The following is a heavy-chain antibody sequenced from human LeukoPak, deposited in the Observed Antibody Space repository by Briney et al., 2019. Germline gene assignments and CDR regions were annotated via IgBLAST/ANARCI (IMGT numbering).Heavy chain of an antibody. CDR2: VDPEDGET. CDR3: ARVLPLGRPTYGMDV. CDR1: GYTFTDYY. D-gene: IGHD4-17*01. V-gene: IGHV1-69-2*01. Sequence: GATVKISCKASGYTFTDYYMHWVQQAPGKGLEWMGRVDPEDGETIYAEKFQGRVTITADTSTDTAYMELSSLRSEDTAVYYCARVLPLGRPTYGMDVWGQGTTVTVSS. J-gene: IGHJ6*02.